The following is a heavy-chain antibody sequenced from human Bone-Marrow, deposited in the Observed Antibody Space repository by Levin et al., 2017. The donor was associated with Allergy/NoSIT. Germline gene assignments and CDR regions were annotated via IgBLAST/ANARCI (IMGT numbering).Heavy chain of an antibody. CDR3: AKDNIAAAIDY. D-gene: IGHD6-6*01. CDR1: GFTFSSYG. V-gene: IGHV3-30*18. J-gene: IGHJ4*02. Sequence: HPGGSLRLSCAASGFTFSSYGMHWVRQAPGKGLEWVAVISYDGSNKYYADSVKGRFTISRDNSKNTLYLQMNSLRAEDTAVYYCAKDNIAAAIDYWGQGTLVTVSS. CDR2: ISYDGSNK.